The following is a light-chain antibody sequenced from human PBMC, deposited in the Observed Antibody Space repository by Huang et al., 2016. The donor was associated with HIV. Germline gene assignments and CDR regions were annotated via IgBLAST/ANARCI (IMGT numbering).Light chain of an antibody. CDR3: QQYGTSPKWT. Sequence: ELVLTQSPGTLSLSPGERATLSCRASQSVRSRYIAWYQQKPGRAPRRLISGASNRAAGISDRFSGSASGREFTLTISRLEPEDFAVYYCQQYGTSPKWTFGQGTKVEVK. J-gene: IGKJ1*01. CDR1: QSVRSRY. CDR2: GAS. V-gene: IGKV3-20*01.